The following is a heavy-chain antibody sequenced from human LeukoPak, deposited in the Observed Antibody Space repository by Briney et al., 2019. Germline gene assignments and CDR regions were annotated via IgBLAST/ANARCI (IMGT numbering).Heavy chain of an antibody. J-gene: IGHJ4*02. CDR1: GGTFSSYA. Sequence: SVKVSCKASGGTFSSYAISWVRQAPGQGLEWMGRIIPILGIANYAQKFQGRVTITADKSTSTAYMELSSLRSEDTAVYYCARVPAKTITIFGVVVTRLFDYWGQGTLVTVSS. D-gene: IGHD3-3*01. CDR2: IIPILGIA. V-gene: IGHV1-69*04. CDR3: ARVPAKTITIFGVVVTRLFDY.